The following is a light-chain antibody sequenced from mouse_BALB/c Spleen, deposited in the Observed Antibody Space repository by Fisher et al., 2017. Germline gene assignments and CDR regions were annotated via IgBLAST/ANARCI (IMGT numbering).Light chain of an antibody. CDR1: SSVSY. Sequence: DIVLTQSTAIMSASPGEKVTMTCSASSSVSYMHWYQQKSGASPKLWIYSTSNLASGVPARFSGSGSGTSYSLTISSVEAEDAATYYCQQYSGYPLTFGGGTKLEIK. CDR3: QQYSGYPLT. V-gene: IGKV4-57-1*01. CDR2: STS. J-gene: IGKJ1*01.